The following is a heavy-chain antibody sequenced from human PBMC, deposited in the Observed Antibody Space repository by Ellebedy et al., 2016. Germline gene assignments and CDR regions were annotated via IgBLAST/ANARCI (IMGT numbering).Heavy chain of an antibody. J-gene: IGHJ6*04. Sequence: GESLKISXAASGFTFSSYDMHWVRQATGKGLEWVSAIGTAGDTYYPGSVKGRFTISRENAKNSLYLQMNSLRAGDTAVYYCARGYSSNYEMDVWGKGTTVTVSS. CDR3: ARGYSSNYEMDV. D-gene: IGHD6-13*01. CDR2: IGTAGDT. V-gene: IGHV3-13*01. CDR1: GFTFSSYD.